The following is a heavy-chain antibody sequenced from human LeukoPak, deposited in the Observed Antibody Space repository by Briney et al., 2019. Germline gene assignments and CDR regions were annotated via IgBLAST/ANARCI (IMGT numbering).Heavy chain of an antibody. J-gene: IGHJ4*02. V-gene: IGHV4-34*01. CDR2: IHHTGST. CDR3: ARVPMNIEMTTIKGYYFDY. CDR1: GGSISDYY. Sequence: SATLSLTRGLNGGSISDYYWAWVRQSPGRGLEWIGEIHHTGSTKYHPSLKSRVAISLATSKNAFSLNLNSVTAADTAVYYCARVPMNIEMTTIKGYYFDYWGQGTLVTVSS. D-gene: IGHD5-24*01.